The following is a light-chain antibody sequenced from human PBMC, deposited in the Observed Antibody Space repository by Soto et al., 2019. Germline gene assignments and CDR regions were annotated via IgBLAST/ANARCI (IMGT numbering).Light chain of an antibody. J-gene: IGLJ1*01. CDR2: RNN. Sequence: PGQGVTISCSGSTSNIGSNYVYWYQQLPGTAPKLLIYRNNQRPSGVPDRFSGSKSGTSASLAFSGLRSDDEADYFCATWDDSLNGFYVFGTGTKVTVL. CDR1: TSNIGSNY. V-gene: IGLV1-47*01. CDR3: ATWDDSLNGFYV.